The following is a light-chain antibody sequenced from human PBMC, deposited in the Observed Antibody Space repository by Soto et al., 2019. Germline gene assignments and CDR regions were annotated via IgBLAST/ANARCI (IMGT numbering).Light chain of an antibody. CDR3: QQYGNSPLT. Sequence: EIVLTQSPGTLSLSPGERATLSCRASQSVTSRDLAWYQQRPGQAPRLLIYGATSRATGIPDRFSGSGSGADFTLTISRLEPEDFAVYYCQQYGNSPLTFGGGTKVEIK. CDR2: GAT. V-gene: IGKV3-20*01. J-gene: IGKJ4*01. CDR1: QSVTSRD.